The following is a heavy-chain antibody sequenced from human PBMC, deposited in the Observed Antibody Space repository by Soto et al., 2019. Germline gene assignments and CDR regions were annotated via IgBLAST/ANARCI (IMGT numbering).Heavy chain of an antibody. J-gene: IGHJ6*02. CDR1: GVTFSSYG. Sequence: GGSLRLSCAGSGVTFSSYGMLWVRQAPGKGLEWVAVIWYDGSNKYYADSVKGRFTISRDNSKNTLYLQMNSLRAEDTAVYYCASSNHGDYNTDYDYDGMDVCCQAPTVSVP. CDR3: ASSNHGDYNTDYDYDGMDV. D-gene: IGHD4-17*01. CDR2: IWYDGSNK. V-gene: IGHV3-33*01.